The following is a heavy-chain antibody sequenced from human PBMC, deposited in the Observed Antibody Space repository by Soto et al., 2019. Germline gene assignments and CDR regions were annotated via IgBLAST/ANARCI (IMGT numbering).Heavy chain of an antibody. Sequence: GASVKVSCKASGYTFTGYYMHWVRQAPGQGLEWMGWINPNSGGTNYAQKFQGWVTMTRDTSISTAYMELSRLRSDDTAVYYCARAKRNTIFGVVIDHDAFDIWGQGTMVTVSS. V-gene: IGHV1-2*04. J-gene: IGHJ3*02. CDR2: INPNSGGT. D-gene: IGHD3-3*01. CDR3: ARAKRNTIFGVVIDHDAFDI. CDR1: GYTFTGYY.